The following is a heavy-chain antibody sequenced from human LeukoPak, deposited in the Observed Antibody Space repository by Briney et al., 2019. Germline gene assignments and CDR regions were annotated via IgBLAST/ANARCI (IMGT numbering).Heavy chain of an antibody. CDR2: IYSSGST. D-gene: IGHD5-18*01. CDR3: ARQNNGYSYGYYYYYYYRDV. J-gene: IGHJ6*03. CDR1: GGSISSSNYY. V-gene: IGHV4-39*01. Sequence: SETLSLTCTVSGGSISSSNYYWGWIRQPPGKGLEWIGSIYSSGSTYYNPSLKSRVTISVDASKTQFSLKRSSVTAADTAVYYCARQNNGYSYGYYYYYYYRDVWGKETTVTVSS.